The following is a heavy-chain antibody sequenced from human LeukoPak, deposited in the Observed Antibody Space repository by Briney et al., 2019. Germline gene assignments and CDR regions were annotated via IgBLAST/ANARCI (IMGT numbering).Heavy chain of an antibody. CDR1: GFTFDDYA. D-gene: IGHD5-24*01. CDR3: ARDRGLRNQWLQLTHDY. V-gene: IGHV3-9*01. J-gene: IGHJ4*02. Sequence: GGSLRLSCAASGFTFDDYAMHWVRQAPGKGLEWVSGISWNSGSIGYADSVKGRFTISRDNAKNFLYLQMNSLRAEDTALYYCARDRGLRNQWLQLTHDYWGQGTLVSVSS. CDR2: ISWNSGSI.